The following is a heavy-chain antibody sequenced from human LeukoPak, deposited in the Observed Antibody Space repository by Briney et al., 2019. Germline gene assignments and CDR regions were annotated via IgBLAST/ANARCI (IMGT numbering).Heavy chain of an antibody. CDR1: GFTFSSYG. CDR2: IRYDGSNK. D-gene: IGHD2-2*01. CDR3: AKEQAPYCSSTSCKTFDY. V-gene: IGHV3-30*02. Sequence: GGSLRLSCAASGFTFSSYGMHWVRQAPGKGLEWVAFIRYDGSNKYYADPVKGRFTISRDNSKNTLYLQMNSLRAEDTAVYYCAKEQAPYCSSTSCKTFDYWGQGTLVTVSS. J-gene: IGHJ4*02.